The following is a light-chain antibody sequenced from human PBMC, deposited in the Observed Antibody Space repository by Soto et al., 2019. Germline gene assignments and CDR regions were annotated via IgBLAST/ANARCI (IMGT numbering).Light chain of an antibody. J-gene: IGKJ3*01. CDR1: RTIYRG. Sequence: DIEMTQSPSSLSASVGDRVTITCRANRTIYRGLNWYHQKPGKAPRLLIFSASALQRGVPSRFSGSGSGTEFTLIISSLQPEDCGTYYCQQDFTSIFTFGPGTKVDV. CDR2: SAS. V-gene: IGKV1-39*01. CDR3: QQDFTSIFT.